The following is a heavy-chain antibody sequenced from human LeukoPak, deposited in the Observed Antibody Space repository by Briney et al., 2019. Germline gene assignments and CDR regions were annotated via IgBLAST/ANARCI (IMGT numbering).Heavy chain of an antibody. CDR3: ARDLKGYCSSTSCYVFDY. J-gene: IGHJ4*02. CDR1: GFTFSSYA. CDR2: ISYDGSNK. V-gene: IGHV3-30-3*01. Sequence: GRSLRLSCAASGFTFSSYAMHWVRQAPGKGLEWVAVISYDGSNKYYADSVKGRFTISRDNSKNTLYLQMNSLRAEDTAVYYCARDLKGYCSSTSCYVFDYWGQGTLVTVSS. D-gene: IGHD2-2*01.